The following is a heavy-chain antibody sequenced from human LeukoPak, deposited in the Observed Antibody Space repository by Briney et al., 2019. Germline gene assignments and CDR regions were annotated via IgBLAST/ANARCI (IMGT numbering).Heavy chain of an antibody. CDR1: GGSISSSSYS. CDR2: IYYSGST. Sequence: PSETLSLTCTVPGGSISSSSYSWGWIRQPPGKGLEGMGSIYYSGSTNYNPSLKSRVTISVDTSKNQFSLKLSSVTAADTAVYYCARAIVAVAGARSWFDPWGQGTLVTVSS. J-gene: IGHJ5*02. D-gene: IGHD6-19*01. CDR3: ARAIVAVAGARSWFDP. V-gene: IGHV4-39*07.